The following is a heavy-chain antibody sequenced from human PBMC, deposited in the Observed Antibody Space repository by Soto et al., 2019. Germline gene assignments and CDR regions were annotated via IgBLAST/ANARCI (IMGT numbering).Heavy chain of an antibody. CDR1: GYTFSNFW. V-gene: IGHV5-51*01. D-gene: IGHD1-1*01. CDR3: ARHPYNLEYYFDY. CDR2: IYPGDHET. Sequence: GESLKISWQCSGYTFSNFWIGWVRQLPGKGLEWMGIIYPGDHETRYSPSFHGKVTISADKSINTAYLKLSSVTAADTAVYYCARHPYNLEYYFDYWGQGTLVTVSS. J-gene: IGHJ4*02.